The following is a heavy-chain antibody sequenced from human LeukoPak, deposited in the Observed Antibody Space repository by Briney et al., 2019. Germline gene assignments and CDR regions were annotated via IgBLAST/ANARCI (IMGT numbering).Heavy chain of an antibody. CDR2: IKSDGGT. CDR3: ARAPSEIGGYYPEYFRH. V-gene: IGHV3-74*01. J-gene: IGHJ1*01. D-gene: IGHD3-22*01. CDR1: GFTFSTYW. Sequence: GGSLRLSCAASGFTFSTYWMHWVRQAPGKGLVWVSRIKSDGGTKYADSVKGRFTISSDNAKKTVSLQMNSLRREDTGVYYCARAPSEIGGYYPEYFRHWGQGTLVTVSS.